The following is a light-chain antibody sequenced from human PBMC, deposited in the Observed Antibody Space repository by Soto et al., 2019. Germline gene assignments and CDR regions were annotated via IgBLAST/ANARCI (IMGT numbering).Light chain of an antibody. J-gene: IGKJ1*01. Sequence: EIVMTQSPATLSVSPGERATLSCRASQSVNSNLAWYQQKPGQAPRLLIYGASTRATGVPARFSGSGSGTEFILTVSSLQSEDFAVYFCQQYNNCPTFSQGTKVEIK. CDR3: QQYNNCPT. CDR2: GAS. V-gene: IGKV3-15*01. CDR1: QSVNSN.